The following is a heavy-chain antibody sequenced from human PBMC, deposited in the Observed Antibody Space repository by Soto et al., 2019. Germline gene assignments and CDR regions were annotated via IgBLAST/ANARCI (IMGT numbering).Heavy chain of an antibody. D-gene: IGHD3-22*01. J-gene: IGHJ4*02. Sequence: QVQLVESGGGVVQPGRSLRLSCAASEFTFSSYGMHWVRQAQGKGLEWVAVIWYDGSNKYYADSVKGRFTISRDNSKNTWHLQMNSLRAEDTAVYYCALSGGYYYFDYWGQGTLVTVSS. CDR1: EFTFSSYG. V-gene: IGHV3-33*01. CDR2: IWYDGSNK. CDR3: ALSGGYYYFDY.